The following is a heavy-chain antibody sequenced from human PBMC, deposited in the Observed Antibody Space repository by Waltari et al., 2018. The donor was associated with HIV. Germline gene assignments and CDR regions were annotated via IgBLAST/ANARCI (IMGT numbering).Heavy chain of an antibody. Sequence: EVQLVESGGGLVQPGGSRRLSCAASGFTFRSYWMHWFRQAPGKGLVWGSRINSDGRSTNYADSVKGRFTISRDNAKNTLYLQMNSLRVEDTAVYYCAPGRGWFDPWGQGTLVTVSS. V-gene: IGHV3-74*01. CDR1: GFTFRSYW. J-gene: IGHJ5*02. CDR3: APGRGWFDP. CDR2: INSDGRST. D-gene: IGHD3-10*01.